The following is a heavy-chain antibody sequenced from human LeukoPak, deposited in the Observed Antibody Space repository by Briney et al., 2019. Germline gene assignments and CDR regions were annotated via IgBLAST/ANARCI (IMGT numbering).Heavy chain of an antibody. J-gene: IGHJ4*02. CDR1: GFTFSSYS. V-gene: IGHV3-48*01. D-gene: IGHD3-22*01. CDR3: TKGRGSSGYYTGYYFDY. CDR2: ISSSSSTI. Sequence: SGGSLRLSCAASGFTFSSYSMNWVRQAPGKGLEWVSYISSSSSTIYYADSVKGRFTISRDNAKNSLYLQMNSLRAEDTAVYYCTKGRGSSGYYTGYYFDYWGQGTLVTVSS.